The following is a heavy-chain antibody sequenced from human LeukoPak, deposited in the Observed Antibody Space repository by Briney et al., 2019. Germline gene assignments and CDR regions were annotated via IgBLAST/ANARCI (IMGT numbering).Heavy chain of an antibody. J-gene: IGHJ4*02. D-gene: IGHD2-2*01. CDR1: GFTLSPYW. Sequence: GGSLRLSCAASGFTLSPYWMHWVRQAPGKGLVWVSRINSDGSSTTYADSVKGRFTISRDNTENTLYLQMNILRAEDTAVYYCTRARCSRTSCNTESDYWGQGTLVTVSS. CDR2: INSDGSST. V-gene: IGHV3-74*01. CDR3: TRARCSRTSCNTESDY.